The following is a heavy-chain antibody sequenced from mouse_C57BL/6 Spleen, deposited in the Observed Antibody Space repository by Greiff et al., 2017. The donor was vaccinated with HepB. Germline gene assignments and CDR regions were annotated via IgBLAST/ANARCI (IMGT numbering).Heavy chain of an antibody. V-gene: IGHV5-17*01. CDR3: AREDPFAY. CDR1: GFTFSDYG. CDR2: ISSGSSTI. Sequence: EVKLMESGGGLVKPGGSLKLSCAASGFTFSDYGMHWVRQAPEKGLEWVAYISSGSSTIYYADTVKGRFTISRANAMNTLFLQMTSLRSEDTAMYYCAREDPFAYWGQGALVTVSA. J-gene: IGHJ3*01.